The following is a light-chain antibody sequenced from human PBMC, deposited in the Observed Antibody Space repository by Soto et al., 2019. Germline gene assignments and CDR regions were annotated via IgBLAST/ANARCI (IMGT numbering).Light chain of an antibody. J-gene: IGKJ1*01. CDR3: QQFGYSLWT. CDR1: QSVSANY. CDR2: EAS. Sequence: EIVLTQSPGTLSLSPGERATLSCRASQSVSANYLAWYQQKPGQAPRLLIYEASSRATGIPDRFSGSGSGTEFTLTISRLEPEDFAVYYCQQFGYSLWTFGQGAKVEI. V-gene: IGKV3-20*01.